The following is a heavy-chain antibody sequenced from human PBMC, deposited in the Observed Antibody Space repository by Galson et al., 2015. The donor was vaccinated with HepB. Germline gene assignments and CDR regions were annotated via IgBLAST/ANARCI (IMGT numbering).Heavy chain of an antibody. CDR3: ARGYNSGLDY. V-gene: IGHV3-11*06. D-gene: IGHD6-19*01. Sequence: SLRLSCAASGFTFSDSYMGWIRQAPGKGLEWVSYISISGSYRNYADSVKGRFTISRDNAKNSLYLQMNSLRAEDTAVYYCARGYNSGLDYWGQGTLVTVSS. CDR1: GFTFSDSY. J-gene: IGHJ4*02. CDR2: ISISGSYR.